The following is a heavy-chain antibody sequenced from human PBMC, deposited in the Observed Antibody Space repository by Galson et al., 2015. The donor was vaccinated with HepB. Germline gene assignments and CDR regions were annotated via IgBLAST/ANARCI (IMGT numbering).Heavy chain of an antibody. Sequence: PALVKPTQTLTLTCTFSGFSLSTSGVGVGWIRQPPGKALEWLALIYWDDDKRYSPSLKSRLTITKDTSKNQVVLTMTNMDPVDTATYYCAHMRLYSQSSYYYYYGMDVWPRDHGHRLL. CDR3: AHMRLYSQSSYYYYYGMDV. D-gene: IGHD3-3*01. CDR1: GFSLSTSGVG. CDR2: IYWDDDK. V-gene: IGHV2-5*02. J-gene: IGHJ6*02.